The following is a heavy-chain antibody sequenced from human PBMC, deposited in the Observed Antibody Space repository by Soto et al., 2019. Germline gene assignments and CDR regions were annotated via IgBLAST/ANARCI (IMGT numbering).Heavy chain of an antibody. D-gene: IGHD3-22*01. CDR3: AKGPRYYDSSGYYYVGYYYGMDV. Sequence: QVQLVESGGGVVQPGRSLRLSCAASGFTFSSYGMHWVRQAPGKGLEWVAVISYAGSNKYYADSVKGRFTISRANSKNTLYLQMNSLRAEDTAVYYCAKGPRYYDSSGYYYVGYYYGMDVWCQGTTVTVSS. V-gene: IGHV3-30*18. CDR1: GFTFSSYG. J-gene: IGHJ6*02. CDR2: ISYAGSNK.